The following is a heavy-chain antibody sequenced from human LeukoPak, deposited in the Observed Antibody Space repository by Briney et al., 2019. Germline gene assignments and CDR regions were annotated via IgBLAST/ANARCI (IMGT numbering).Heavy chain of an antibody. CDR2: INPNSGGT. Sequence: GASVRVSCKASGYTFSDYYMHWVRQAPGQGLEWMGWINPNSGGTNYGQKFQGRVTMTRDTSISTVYMELSRLRSDDTALYYCARTLYIAAVPGGFDYWGQGTLVTVSS. J-gene: IGHJ4*02. V-gene: IGHV1-2*02. D-gene: IGHD6-13*01. CDR3: ARTLYIAAVPGGFDY. CDR1: GYTFSDYY.